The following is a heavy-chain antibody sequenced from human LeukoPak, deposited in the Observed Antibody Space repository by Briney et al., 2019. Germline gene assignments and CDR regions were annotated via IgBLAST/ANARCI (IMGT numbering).Heavy chain of an antibody. D-gene: IGHD5-12*01. J-gene: IGHJ4*02. V-gene: IGHV1-69*13. CDR2: IIPIFGTA. CDR3: ASARGYSGYVY. Sequence: GASVKVSCKASGYTFTSYGISWVRQAPGQGLEWMGGIIPIFGTANYAQKFQGRVTITADESTSTAYMELSSLRSEDTAVYYCASARGYSGYVYWGQGTLVTVSS. CDR1: GYTFTSYG.